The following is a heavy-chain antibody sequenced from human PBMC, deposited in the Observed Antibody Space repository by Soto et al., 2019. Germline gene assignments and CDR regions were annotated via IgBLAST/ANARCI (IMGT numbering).Heavy chain of an antibody. CDR1: GFTFSSYA. V-gene: IGHV3-30-3*01. D-gene: IGHD5-12*01. Sequence: QSGGSLRLSCAASGFTFSSYAMHWVRQAPGKGLEWVAVISYDGSNKHYADSVKGRFTISRDNSKNTLYLQMNSLRTDDTAVYYCAIPVICCYDWSCHAFAICGQGT. CDR3: AIPVICCYDWSCHAFAI. J-gene: IGHJ3*02. CDR2: ISYDGSNK.